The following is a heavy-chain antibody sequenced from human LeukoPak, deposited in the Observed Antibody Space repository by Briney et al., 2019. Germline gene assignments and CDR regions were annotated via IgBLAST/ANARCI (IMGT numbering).Heavy chain of an antibody. CDR3: ARNSSGGWFDP. CDR1: GDSISSSSYY. V-gene: IGHV4-39*01. CDR2: IYYSGST. J-gene: IGHJ5*02. Sequence: SETLSLTCTVSGDSISSSSYYWGWIRQPPGKGLEWIGSIYYSGSTSYNPSLKSRVTISVDTSKNQFSLKLSSVTAADTAVYYCARNSSGGWFDPWGQGTLVTVSS. D-gene: IGHD6-19*01.